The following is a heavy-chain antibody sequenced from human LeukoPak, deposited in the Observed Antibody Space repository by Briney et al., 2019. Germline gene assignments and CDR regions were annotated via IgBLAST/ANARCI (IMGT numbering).Heavy chain of an antibody. V-gene: IGHV1-24*01. J-gene: IGHJ5*02. D-gene: IGHD2-21*01. CDR1: GYSLTELS. Sequence: ASVTVSCKVFGYSLTELSMHWVRQAPGKGLEWMGGFHPEDGKTIYAQTFQGRVTMTEDTSTDTAYMGSSSLKSEDPAVYLRAKPIYPFYPSGHSPGWFDPWGQGTLVTVSS. CDR2: FHPEDGKT. CDR3: AKPIYPFYPSGHSPGWFDP.